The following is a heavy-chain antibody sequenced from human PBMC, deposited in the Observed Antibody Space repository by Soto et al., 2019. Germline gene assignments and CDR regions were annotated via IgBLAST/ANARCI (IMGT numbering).Heavy chain of an antibody. V-gene: IGHV4-61*01. Sequence: QVQLQESGPGLVKPSETLSLTCTVSGGSVTYGSSYWSWIRQPPGKGLEWIGYIYYTGSTNYNPSHTSRASISLDTSKNQFSLKLSSVTAADTAVYYCARDYYDSGSSSRAWFDPWGQGTLVTVSS. CDR1: GGSVTYGSSY. CDR3: ARDYYDSGSSSRAWFDP. D-gene: IGHD3-22*01. J-gene: IGHJ5*02. CDR2: IYYTGST.